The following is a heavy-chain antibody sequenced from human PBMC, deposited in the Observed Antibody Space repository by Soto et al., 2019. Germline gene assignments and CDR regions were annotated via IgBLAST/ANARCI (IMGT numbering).Heavy chain of an antibody. CDR2: IYYSGST. Sequence: SETLSLTCTVSGDSISSSYWSWIRQSPGKGLEWIGYIYYSGSTNYNASLKSRVTISVDTSKNQFSLKLSSVTAADTAVYYCARLYPYYDILTGYYTDWYFDLWGRGTLVTVSS. CDR1: GDSISSSY. J-gene: IGHJ2*01. D-gene: IGHD3-9*01. CDR3: ARLYPYYDILTGYYTDWYFDL. V-gene: IGHV4-59*01.